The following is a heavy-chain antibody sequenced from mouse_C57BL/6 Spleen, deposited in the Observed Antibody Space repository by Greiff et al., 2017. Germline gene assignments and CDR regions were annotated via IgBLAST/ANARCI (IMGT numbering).Heavy chain of an antibody. J-gene: IGHJ1*03. Sequence: VQLQQPGTELVKPGASVKLSCKASGYTFTSYWMHWVKQKPGQGLEWIGNINPGNGGTNYNEKFKSKATLTVDKSSSTAYMQLSSLTSEDSAVYYCARWGSDYEDCDVWGTGTTVTVSS. CDR2: INPGNGGT. D-gene: IGHD2-13*01. V-gene: IGHV1-53*01. CDR1: GYTFTSYW. CDR3: ARWGSDYEDCDV.